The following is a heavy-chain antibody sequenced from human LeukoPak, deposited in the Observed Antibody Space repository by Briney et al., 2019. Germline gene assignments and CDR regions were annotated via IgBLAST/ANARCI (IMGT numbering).Heavy chain of an antibody. CDR2: IKPGSGGT. D-gene: IGHD4-23*01. Sequence: VASVKVSCKASGYTFSDHYMHWVRQAPGQGLEWMGWIKPGSGGTNYAQNFKGRVTMTRDMSISTAYMELSSLRSDDTAVYYCARDLGGNSFDYWGQGTLVTVSS. J-gene: IGHJ4*02. CDR3: ARDLGGNSFDY. V-gene: IGHV1-2*02. CDR1: GYTFSDHY.